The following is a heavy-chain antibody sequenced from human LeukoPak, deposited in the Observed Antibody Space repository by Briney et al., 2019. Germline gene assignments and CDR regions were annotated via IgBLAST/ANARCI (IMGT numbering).Heavy chain of an antibody. CDR1: GFTYITYW. Sequence: GGSLRLSCAASGFTYITYWMNWVRQAPGKGLEWVANIKGDGSETSYVTSVRGRFTISRDNAKNSLYLHMNNLRVEDTAVYYCAREEVKSFDNWGQGTLVTVSS. J-gene: IGHJ4*02. V-gene: IGHV3-7*03. CDR2: IKGDGSET. CDR3: AREEVKSFDN.